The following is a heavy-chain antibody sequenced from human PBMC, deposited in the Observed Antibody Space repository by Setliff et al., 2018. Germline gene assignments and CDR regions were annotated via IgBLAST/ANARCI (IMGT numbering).Heavy chain of an antibody. CDR2: IYIGGSA. Sequence: KPSETLSLTCTVSGGSISSYYWSWIRQPAGKGLEWIGHIYIGGSANYNPSLKSRVTMSIDTSKNQFSLKLNSVTAADMAVYCCAREQWLDPPGYYYMDVWAKGTTVTAP. V-gene: IGHV4-4*07. CDR1: GGSISSYY. D-gene: IGHD6-19*01. J-gene: IGHJ6*03. CDR3: AREQWLDPPGYYYMDV.